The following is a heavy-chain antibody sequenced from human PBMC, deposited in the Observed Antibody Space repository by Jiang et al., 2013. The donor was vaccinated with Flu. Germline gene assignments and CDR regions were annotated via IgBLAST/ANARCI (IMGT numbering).Heavy chain of an antibody. Sequence: VQLLESGAEVRKPGASMKVSCKASGYNFIAHYMHWVRQAPGQGFEWMGWINPNSGGTNYAQKFQGRVTMTRDTSISTAYMELSSLRYDDTAVYYCAPSVSVTGRWVGPDYYYGLDVWGQGTTVTVYS. J-gene: IGHJ6*02. D-gene: IGHD6-19*01. CDR1: GYNFIAHY. CDR2: INPNSGGT. CDR3: APSVSVTGRWVGPDYYYGLDV. V-gene: IGHV1-2*02.